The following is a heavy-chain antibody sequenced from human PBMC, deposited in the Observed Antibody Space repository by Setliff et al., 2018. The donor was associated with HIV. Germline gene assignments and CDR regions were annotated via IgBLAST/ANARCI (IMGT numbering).Heavy chain of an antibody. D-gene: IGHD3-3*01. CDR1: SGSFSGYY. J-gene: IGHJ3*01. CDR2: INHSGST. CDR3: ARHKTNYDFYAFDV. Sequence: SETLSLTCAVYSGSFSGYYWSWIRQPPGKGLEWIGEINHSGSTNYNPSLKSRVTISIDTSKNQFSVKLNFVTAADTAVYYCARHKTNYDFYAFDVWGQGTRGTVSS. V-gene: IGHV4-34*01.